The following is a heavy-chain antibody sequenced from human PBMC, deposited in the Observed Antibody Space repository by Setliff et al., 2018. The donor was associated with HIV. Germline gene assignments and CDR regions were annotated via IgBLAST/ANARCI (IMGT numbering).Heavy chain of an antibody. D-gene: IGHD3-3*01. CDR2: ISTSGTT. V-gene: IGHV4-61*09. Sequence: SETLSLTCSVSGDSMRSDKSYWSWIRQPAGKGLEWIGHISTSGTTNYNPSLKSRVTISIDTSKNHFSLNLNSVTAADTAVYYCARDVMEWFGSYFDYWGPGTVVTVSS. J-gene: IGHJ4*02. CDR3: ARDVMEWFGSYFDY. CDR1: GDSMRSDKSY.